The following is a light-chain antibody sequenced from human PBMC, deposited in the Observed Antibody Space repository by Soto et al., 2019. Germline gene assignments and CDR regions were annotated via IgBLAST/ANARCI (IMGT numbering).Light chain of an antibody. CDR1: QTISRSY. CDR3: QQYGSSVT. Sequence: EIVLTQSPGNLSLSPGERATLSCRASQTISRSYLGWYQQKPGQAPRVLMTGASNRASGVPDRFSGSVSGTVFTLTISRLEPEDSASYYCQQYGSSVTFGPGTKVEIK. J-gene: IGKJ3*01. CDR2: GAS. V-gene: IGKV3-20*01.